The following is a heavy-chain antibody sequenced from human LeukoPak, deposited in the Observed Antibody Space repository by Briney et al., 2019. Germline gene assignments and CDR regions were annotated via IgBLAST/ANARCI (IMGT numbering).Heavy chain of an antibody. D-gene: IGHD2-2*01. CDR3: AIVPAGFVDI. CDR1: GYTFTSYD. J-gene: IGHJ3*02. Sequence: ASVKVSCKASGYTFTSYDINWVRQATGQGLEWMGWMNPNSGNTGYAQKFQGRVTITADESTSTAYMELSSLRSEDTAVYYCAIVPAGFVDIWGQGTMVTVSS. V-gene: IGHV1-8*01. CDR2: MNPNSGNT.